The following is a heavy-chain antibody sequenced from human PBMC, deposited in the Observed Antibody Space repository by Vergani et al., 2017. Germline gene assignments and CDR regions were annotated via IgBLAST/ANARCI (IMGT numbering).Heavy chain of an antibody. D-gene: IGHD3-9*01. V-gene: IGHV3-21*01. CDR1: GFTFSSYS. Sequence: EVQLVESGGGLLKPGGSLRLSCAASGFTFSSYSMNWVRQAPGKGLEWVSSISSSSSYRYYADSVKGRFTISRDNAKNSLYLQMNSLRAEDTAVYYCARDTKTGWGLEYWGQGTLVTVSS. J-gene: IGHJ4*02. CDR2: ISSSSSYR. CDR3: ARDTKTGWGLEY.